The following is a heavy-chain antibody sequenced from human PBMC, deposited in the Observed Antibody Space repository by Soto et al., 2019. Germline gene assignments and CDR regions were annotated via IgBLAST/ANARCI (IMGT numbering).Heavy chain of an antibody. CDR3: ASSYYDILTGQYDAFDI. Sequence: SLKVSCKASGGTFSSYTISWVRQAPGQGLEWMGRIIPILGIANYAQKFQGRVTITADKSTSTAYMELSSLRSEDTAVYYCASSYYDILTGQYDAFDIWGQGTMVTVSS. D-gene: IGHD3-9*01. CDR2: IIPILGIA. J-gene: IGHJ3*02. V-gene: IGHV1-69*02. CDR1: GGTFSSYT.